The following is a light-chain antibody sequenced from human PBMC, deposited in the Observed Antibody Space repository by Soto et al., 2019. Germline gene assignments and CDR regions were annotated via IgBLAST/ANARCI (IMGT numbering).Light chain of an antibody. J-gene: IGLJ1*01. V-gene: IGLV2-14*01. CDR1: SSDIGAYNY. CDR2: EVS. Sequence: QFALTQPASVSGSPGQSITISCTGTSSDIGAYNYVAWYQQHPGRAPKLMLYEVSIRPSGVSNRFSGSKSGNTASLSISGLQAEDEADYYCSSYTSSSTLYVFGPGTKVTVL. CDR3: SSYTSSSTLYV.